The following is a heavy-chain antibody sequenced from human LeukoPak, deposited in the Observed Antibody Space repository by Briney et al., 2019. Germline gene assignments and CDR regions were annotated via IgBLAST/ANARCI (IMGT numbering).Heavy chain of an antibody. D-gene: IGHD1-14*01. V-gene: IGHV1-8*03. CDR3: ARGRLSRNYYYYMDV. Sequence: ASVKVSCKASGYTFTSYDINWVRQATGQGLEWMGWMNPNSGNTGYAQKFQGRVTITRNTSISTAYMELSSLRSEDTAVYYCARGRLSRNYYYYMDVWGKGTTVTVSS. CDR2: MNPNSGNT. CDR1: GYTFTSYD. J-gene: IGHJ6*03.